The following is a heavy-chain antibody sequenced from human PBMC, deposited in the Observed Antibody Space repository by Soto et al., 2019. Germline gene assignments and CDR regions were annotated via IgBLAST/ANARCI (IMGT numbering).Heavy chain of an antibody. D-gene: IGHD3-3*01. V-gene: IGHV3-23*01. Sequence: EVQLLESGGGLIQPGGSLRLSCAASGFIFSGYAMSWVRQAPGKGLEWVSTLSGSGDNTYYAVSLKGRFTISRDTPKNTLYLQMNSLRAEDTAIYFCAKDRDFWTGSGIDYWGQGTLVTVSA. J-gene: IGHJ4*02. CDR1: GFIFSGYA. CDR2: LSGSGDNT. CDR3: AKDRDFWTGSGIDY.